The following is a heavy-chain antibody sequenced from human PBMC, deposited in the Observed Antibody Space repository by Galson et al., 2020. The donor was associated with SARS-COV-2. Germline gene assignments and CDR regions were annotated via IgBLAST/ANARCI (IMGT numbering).Heavy chain of an antibody. CDR2: ISSSSSYI. J-gene: IGHJ4*02. CDR3: AVYDSSGYYDISIDY. CDR1: GFTFSSYS. D-gene: IGHD3-22*01. V-gene: IGHV3-21*01. Sequence: GESLKISCAASGFTFSSYSMNWVRQAPGKGLEWVSSISSSSSYIYYADSVKGRFTISRDNAKNSLYLQMNSLRAEDTAVYYCAVYDSSGYYDISIDYWGQGTLVTVSS.